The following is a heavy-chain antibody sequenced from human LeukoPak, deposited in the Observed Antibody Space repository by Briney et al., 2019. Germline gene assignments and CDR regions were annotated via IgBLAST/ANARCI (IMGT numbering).Heavy chain of an antibody. CDR1: GFTFSSYW. D-gene: IGHD3-16*01. CDR3: ARGGGLDV. J-gene: IGHJ6*02. CDR2: INHNGNVN. Sequence: GGSLRLSCPASGFTFSSYWMNWARQAPGKGLEWVASINHNGNVNYYVDSVKGRFTISRDNAKNSLYLQMSNLRAEDTAVYFCARGGGLDVWGQGATVTVSS. V-gene: IGHV3-7*03.